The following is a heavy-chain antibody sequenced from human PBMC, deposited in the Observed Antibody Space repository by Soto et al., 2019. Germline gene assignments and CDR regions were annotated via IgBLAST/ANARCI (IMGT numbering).Heavy chain of an antibody. CDR1: GFTGSSNF. Sequence: EVQLVESGGGLMQPGGSLRLSCAASGFTGSSNFMTWVRQAPGKGLEWVSSSYSGGNSYYADSVKGRFTISRDDFKNTLYLQMSRLRAEDTAVYFCARGYGAGSSFSDYWGQGTLVTVSS. D-gene: IGHD3-10*01. CDR2: SYSGGNS. CDR3: ARGYGAGSSFSDY. V-gene: IGHV3-53*01. J-gene: IGHJ4*02.